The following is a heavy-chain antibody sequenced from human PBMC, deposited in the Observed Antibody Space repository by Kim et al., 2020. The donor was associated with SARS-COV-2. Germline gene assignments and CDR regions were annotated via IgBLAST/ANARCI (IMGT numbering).Heavy chain of an antibody. D-gene: IGHD5-12*01. CDR3: AKAPVYSGYDAGSLRLSRIYGDRTGGLHFDS. Sequence: GGSLRLSCAASGFTFTSYAMSWVRQAPGMGLEWVSSTSNSGVSTYYADSVHGRFTVSRDNSKNTLFLQMNSLRADDTAVYYCAKAPVYSGYDAGSLRLSRIYGDRTGGLHFDSWGQGTPVTVSS. CDR1: GFTFTSYA. CDR2: TSNSGVST. V-gene: IGHV3-23*01. J-gene: IGHJ4*02.